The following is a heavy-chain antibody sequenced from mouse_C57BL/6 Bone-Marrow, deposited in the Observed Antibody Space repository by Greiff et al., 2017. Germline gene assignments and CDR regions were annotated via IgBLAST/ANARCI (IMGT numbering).Heavy chain of an antibody. Sequence: EVKLQESGPSLVRPSQTLSLTCTVTGFSINSDCYWIWIRQFPGNKLEYIGYTFYSGITYYNPSLESRTYITRDTSKNQFSLKLSSVTTEDTATYYCARGSLNYYGSSQGYFDGWGTGTTVTVSS. CDR3: ARGSLNYYGSSQGYFDG. D-gene: IGHD1-1*01. CDR1: GFSINSDCY. V-gene: IGHV3-3*01. CDR2: TFYSGIT. J-gene: IGHJ1*03.